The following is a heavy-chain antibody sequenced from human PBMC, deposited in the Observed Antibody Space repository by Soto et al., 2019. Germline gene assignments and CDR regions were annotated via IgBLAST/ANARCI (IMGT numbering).Heavy chain of an antibody. D-gene: IGHD6-19*01. Sequence: EVQLLESGGGLVQPGGSLRLSCAASGFTFSTYAMTWVRQAPGKGLESVSGISDNGGRTYYADSVKGRFTISRDNSKNTLYLQMNSLRAEDTAIYYCARDLHTTIPVATALWGQGTLVTVSS. CDR2: ISDNGGRT. V-gene: IGHV3-23*01. J-gene: IGHJ4*02. CDR3: ARDLHTTIPVATAL. CDR1: GFTFSTYA.